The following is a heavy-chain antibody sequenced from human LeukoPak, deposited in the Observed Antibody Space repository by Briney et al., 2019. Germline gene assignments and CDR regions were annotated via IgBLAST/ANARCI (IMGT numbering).Heavy chain of an antibody. V-gene: IGHV3-15*07. CDR2: IKSKTDGGTT. CDR3: TTWRYFDRTSNY. J-gene: IGHJ4*02. Sequence: GGSLRLSCAASGFTFNNAWMNWVRPAPEKGLEWVGRIKSKTDGGTTDYAAPVKGRFTISRDDSKNTLYLQMNSLKTEDTAVYYCTTWRYFDRTSNYWGQGTLVTVSS. CDR1: GFTFNNAW. D-gene: IGHD3-22*01.